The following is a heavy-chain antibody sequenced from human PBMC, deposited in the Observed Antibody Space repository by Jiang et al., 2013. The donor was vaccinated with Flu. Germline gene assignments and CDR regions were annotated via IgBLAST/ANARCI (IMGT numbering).Heavy chain of an antibody. J-gene: IGHJ4*02. CDR2: IYYRGST. Sequence: GPGLVKPAETLSLTCTVSGGSIGSSNYYWGWIRQPPGQGLEWIGNIYYRGSTYYNPSLKSRVIISVDTSKNQFSLKLSSVTAADTAVYYCVRHNTFSTYDYDGSGYPLHYWGQGSLVTVSS. CDR1: GGSIGSSNYY. CDR3: VRHNTFSTYDYDGSGYPLHY. D-gene: IGHD3-22*01. V-gene: IGHV4-39*07.